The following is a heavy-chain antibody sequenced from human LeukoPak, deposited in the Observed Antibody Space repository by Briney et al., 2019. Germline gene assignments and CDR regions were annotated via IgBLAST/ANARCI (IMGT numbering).Heavy chain of an antibody. J-gene: IGHJ4*02. CDR3: AKDIYSMPPHGALDY. D-gene: IGHD2-15*01. V-gene: IGHV3-9*01. Sequence: GRSLRLSCAASGFTFDDYAMHWVRQAPGKGLEWVSGISWNSGSIGYADSVKGRFTISRDNAKNSLYLQMNSLRAEDTALYYCAKDIYSMPPHGALDYWGQGTLVTVSS. CDR2: ISWNSGSI. CDR1: GFTFDDYA.